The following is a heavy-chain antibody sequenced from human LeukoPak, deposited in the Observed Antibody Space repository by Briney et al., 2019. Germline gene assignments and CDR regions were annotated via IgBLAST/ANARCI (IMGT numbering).Heavy chain of an antibody. D-gene: IGHD6-13*01. V-gene: IGHV4-59*01. Sequence: SETLSLTCTVSGGSIGSYFWYWIRQPPGKGLEWIGNMYYSGSTNYNPSLKSRVTISVDSSKNQFSLTLRYVTAADTAVYDCAGGDSSSWMDFWGKGNMVTVSS. CDR2: MYYSGST. J-gene: IGHJ6*04. CDR1: GGSIGSYF. CDR3: AGGDSSSWMDF.